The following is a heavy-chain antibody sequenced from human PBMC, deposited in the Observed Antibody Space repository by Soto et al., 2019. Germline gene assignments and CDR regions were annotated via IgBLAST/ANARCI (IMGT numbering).Heavy chain of an antibody. CDR1: GFTFNKHA. CDR3: AKGVDDFNRGVMDV. V-gene: IGHV3-23*01. J-gene: IGHJ6*02. D-gene: IGHD5-12*01. CDR2: VSCSGGSR. Sequence: EVQLLESGGGLVQPGGSLRLSCAASGFTFNKHAMSWVRQAPGKGLEWVSGVSCSGGSRDYADSVKGRATISRDNSKNTLDLQINSLRAEYTAVYYCAKGVDDFNRGVMDVWGQGTTVTVSS.